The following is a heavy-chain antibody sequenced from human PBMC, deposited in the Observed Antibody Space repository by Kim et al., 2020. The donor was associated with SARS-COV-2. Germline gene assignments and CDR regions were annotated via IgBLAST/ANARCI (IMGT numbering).Heavy chain of an antibody. Sequence: GGSLRLSCAASGFTFTNHYMHWIRQAPGKGLEWISSISRGGTTTQYADSVRGRFTISRDNSKNTLFLQMNSLGADDTAVYYCARPRVSTGSVSVDIWGQGTPVTVSS. J-gene: IGHJ4*02. CDR3: ARPRVSTGSVSVDI. CDR2: ISRGGTTT. D-gene: IGHD2-8*01. V-gene: IGHV3-11*04. CDR1: GFTFTNHY.